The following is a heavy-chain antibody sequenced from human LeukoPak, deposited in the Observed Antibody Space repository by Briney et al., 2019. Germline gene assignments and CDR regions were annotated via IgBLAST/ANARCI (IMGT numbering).Heavy chain of an antibody. D-gene: IGHD6-13*01. Sequence: PSETLSLTCTVSGGSLSTGYYFWSWIRQAAGKGLEWIGRVNAGGSTNYNPSLKSRVTVSIDTSKNHFSLKLSSVTAADTAVYYCARGQIAAAGNYFDYWGQGTLVTVSS. V-gene: IGHV4-61*02. CDR2: VNAGGST. J-gene: IGHJ4*02. CDR3: ARGQIAAAGNYFDY. CDR1: GGSLSTGYYF.